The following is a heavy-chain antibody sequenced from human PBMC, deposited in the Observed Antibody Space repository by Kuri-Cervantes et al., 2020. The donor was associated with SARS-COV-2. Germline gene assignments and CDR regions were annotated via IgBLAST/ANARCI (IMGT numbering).Heavy chain of an antibody. Sequence: SETLSLTCAVYGGSFSGYYWSWIRQPPGKGLEWIGEINHSGSTNYNPSLKSRVTISVDTSKNQFSLKLSSVTAADTAVYYCARAAFGGVIDLGGQGTLVTVSS. CDR1: GGSFSGYY. CDR3: ARAAFGGVIDL. CDR2: INHSGST. J-gene: IGHJ4*02. D-gene: IGHD3-16*02. V-gene: IGHV4-34*01.